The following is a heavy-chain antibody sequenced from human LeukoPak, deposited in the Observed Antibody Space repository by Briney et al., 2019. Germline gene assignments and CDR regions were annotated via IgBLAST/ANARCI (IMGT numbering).Heavy chain of an antibody. CDR3: AKRGVVIRVILVGFHKEAYYFDS. D-gene: IGHD3-22*01. V-gene: IGHV3-48*03. Sequence: GGSLRLSCAASGFTFSSYEMNWVRQAPGKGLEWVSYISSSGSTIYYADSVKGRFTISRDNPKNTLFLHMNSLRAEDTAVYFCAKRGVVIRVILVGFHKEAYYFDSWGQGALVTVSS. CDR2: ISSSGSTI. J-gene: IGHJ4*02. CDR1: GFTFSSYE.